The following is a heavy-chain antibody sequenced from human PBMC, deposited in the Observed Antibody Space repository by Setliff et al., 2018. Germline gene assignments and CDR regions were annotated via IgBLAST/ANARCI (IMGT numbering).Heavy chain of an antibody. CDR2: INAYNGNT. V-gene: IGHV1-18*01. CDR1: GYAFNNYG. J-gene: IGHJ4*02. Sequence: GASVKVSCKASGYAFNNYGIAWVRQAPGQGLEWMGWINAYNGNTFYAPKLQDRVTMTTDTSTATAYLELRSLRFEDTAVYYCARDTRDKYDTSGYYLSLGSWGQGTLVTVSS. CDR3: ARDTRDKYDTSGYYLSLGS. D-gene: IGHD3-22*01.